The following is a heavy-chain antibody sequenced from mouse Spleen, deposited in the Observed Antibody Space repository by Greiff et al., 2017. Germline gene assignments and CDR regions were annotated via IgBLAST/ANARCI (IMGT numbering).Heavy chain of an antibody. CDR2: ILPGSGST. Sequence: QVQLQQSGAELMKPGASVKLSCTATGYTFTGYWIAWVKQRPGHGLEWIGAILPGSGSTNYNEKVKGKATFTADTSSNTAYLQLSSLTTEDSAFYYCARWRRYGRGYWYFGVWGAGTTVTGSS. CDR3: ARWRRYGRGYWYFGV. CDR1: GYTFTGYW. J-gene: IGHJ1*01. V-gene: IGHV1-9*01. D-gene: IGHD2-10*02.